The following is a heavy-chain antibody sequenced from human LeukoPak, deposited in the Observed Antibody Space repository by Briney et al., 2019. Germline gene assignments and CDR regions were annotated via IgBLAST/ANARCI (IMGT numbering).Heavy chain of an antibody. J-gene: IGHJ4*02. CDR2: ISGSGGST. CDR1: GFTFNSYV. D-gene: IGHD3-22*01. CDR3: AKGAQYYDSSGYDY. V-gene: IGHV3-23*01. Sequence: PGGSLRLSCAASGFTFNSYVMSWVRQAPGKGLELVSAISGSGGSTYFADSVKGRFTISRDNSKNTMYLQMKSLIAEDTAVYYCAKGAQYYDSSGYDYWGQGTLVTVSS.